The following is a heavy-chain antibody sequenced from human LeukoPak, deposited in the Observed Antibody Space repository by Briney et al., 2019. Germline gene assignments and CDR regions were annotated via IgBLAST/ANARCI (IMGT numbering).Heavy chain of an antibody. D-gene: IGHD3-10*01. CDR2: ICYSGST. CDR3: ASGGEASSNYYYYYYMDV. CDR1: GGSISSGDYY. V-gene: IGHV4-30-4*08. J-gene: IGHJ6*03. Sequence: PSETLSLTCTVSGGSISSGDYYWSWIRQPPGKGLEWIGYICYSGSTYYNPSLKSRVTISVDTSKNQFSLKLSSVTAADTAVYHCASGGEASSNYYYYYYMDVWGKGTTVTVSS.